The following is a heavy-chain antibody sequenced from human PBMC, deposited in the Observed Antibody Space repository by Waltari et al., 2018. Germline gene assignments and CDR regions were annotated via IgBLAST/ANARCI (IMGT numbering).Heavy chain of an antibody. CDR1: GYTFTGYY. Sequence: QVQLVQSGAEVKKPGASVKVSCKASGYTFTGYYMPWLRQAPGQGLEWMGWINPNSGGTNYAQKFQGRVTMTRDTSISTAYMELSRLRSDDTVVYYCARVRGSGSLTQNLFDYWGQGTLVTVSS. V-gene: IGHV1-2*02. D-gene: IGHD3-10*01. CDR3: ARVRGSGSLTQNLFDY. J-gene: IGHJ4*02. CDR2: INPNSGGT.